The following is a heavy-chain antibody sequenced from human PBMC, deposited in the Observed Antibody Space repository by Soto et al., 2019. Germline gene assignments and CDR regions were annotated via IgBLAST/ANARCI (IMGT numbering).Heavy chain of an antibody. J-gene: IGHJ4*02. CDR1: GGSISSGGYS. D-gene: IGHD3-10*01. Sequence: SETLSLTCAVSGGSISSGGYSWSWIRQPPGKGLEWIGYIYHSGSTYYNPSLKSRVTISVDRSKNQFSLKLSSVTAADTAVYYCARDYRSGTPGYFDYCGQGPLVTVSS. CDR2: IYHSGST. V-gene: IGHV4-30-2*01. CDR3: ARDYRSGTPGYFDY.